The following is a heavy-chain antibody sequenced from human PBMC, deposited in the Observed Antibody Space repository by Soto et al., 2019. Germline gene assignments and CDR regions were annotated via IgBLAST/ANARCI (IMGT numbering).Heavy chain of an antibody. V-gene: IGHV3-23*01. J-gene: IGHJ4*02. Sequence: EVQLLESGGGLVQPGGSLRLSCAASGFTFSSYTMTWVRQPPGKGLEWVSGISGSGGDTYYADSVKGRFTISRDNSKNTLYQQMNSLRAEDTAVYYCAKVPYGDYAPFDYWGQGTLVTVSS. CDR3: AKVPYGDYAPFDY. CDR1: GFTFSSYT. CDR2: ISGSGGDT. D-gene: IGHD4-17*01.